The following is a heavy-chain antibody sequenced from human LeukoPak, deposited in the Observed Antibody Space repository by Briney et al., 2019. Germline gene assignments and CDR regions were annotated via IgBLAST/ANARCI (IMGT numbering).Heavy chain of an antibody. V-gene: IGHV1-58*01. CDR1: GFTFTSSA. CDR3: ARLAEPDFWSGYSRFLFDY. Sequence: SVKVSCKASGFTFTSSAVQWVRQARGQRLEWIGWIVVGSGNTNYAQKFQERVTITRDMSTSTAYMELSSLRSDDTAVYYCARLAEPDFWSGYSRFLFDYWGQGTLVTVSS. CDR2: IVVGSGNT. D-gene: IGHD3-3*01. J-gene: IGHJ4*02.